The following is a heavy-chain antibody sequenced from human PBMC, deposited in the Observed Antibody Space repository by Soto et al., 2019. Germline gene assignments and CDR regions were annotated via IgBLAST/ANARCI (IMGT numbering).Heavy chain of an antibody. Sequence: QVQLVQSGAEVKKPGSSVKVSCKASGGTFSSYAISWVRQAPGQGLEWMGGIIPIFGTANYAQKFQGRVTSTADESTSTADRELSSLRSEDTAGYYCAREGGSGNYRYYAMDVWGQGTTVTVSS. D-gene: IGHD3-10*01. CDR3: AREGGSGNYRYYAMDV. J-gene: IGHJ6*02. CDR1: GGTFSSYA. CDR2: IIPIFGTA. V-gene: IGHV1-69*12.